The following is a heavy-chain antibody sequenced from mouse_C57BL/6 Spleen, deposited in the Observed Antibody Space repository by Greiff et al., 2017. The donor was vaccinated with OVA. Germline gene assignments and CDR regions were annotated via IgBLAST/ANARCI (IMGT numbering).Heavy chain of an antibody. CDR3: ARHDYGSWYFDV. Sequence: EVQLQQSGPELVKPGASVKISCKASGYTFTDYYMNWVKQSHGKSLEWIGDINPNNGGTSYNQKFKGKATLTVDKSSNTAYMELRSLTSEDSAVYYCARHDYGSWYFDVWGTGTTVTVSS. J-gene: IGHJ1*03. CDR2: INPNNGGT. CDR1: GYTFTDYY. D-gene: IGHD2-4*01. V-gene: IGHV1-26*01.